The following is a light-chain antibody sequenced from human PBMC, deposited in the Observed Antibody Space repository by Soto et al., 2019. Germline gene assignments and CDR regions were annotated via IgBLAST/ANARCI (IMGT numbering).Light chain of an antibody. CDR3: QQYSSYWT. J-gene: IGKJ1*01. CDR2: DAS. Sequence: DIQMTQSPSTLSASVGDRVTITCRASQSISSWLAWYQQKPGKAPKLLIYDASSLESGVPSRFSGSGSGTDFTLTISSLQPEDFATYYCQQYSSYWTFGQGTKVDIK. CDR1: QSISSW. V-gene: IGKV1-5*01.